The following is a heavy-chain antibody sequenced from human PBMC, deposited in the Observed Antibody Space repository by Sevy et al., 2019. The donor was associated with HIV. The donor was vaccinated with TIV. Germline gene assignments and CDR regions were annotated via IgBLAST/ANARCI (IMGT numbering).Heavy chain of an antibody. J-gene: IGHJ3*02. Sequence: GGSLKLSCAASGFTFSNYWMSWVRQAPGKGLEWVANIKQGGSEKYYVDSVKGRFTISRDNAKNSLYLQMNSLRVEDTAVYYCARGGDDGAFDIWGQGTMVTVSS. D-gene: IGHD2-21*02. CDR2: IKQGGSEK. V-gene: IGHV3-7*01. CDR3: ARGGDDGAFDI. CDR1: GFTFSNYW.